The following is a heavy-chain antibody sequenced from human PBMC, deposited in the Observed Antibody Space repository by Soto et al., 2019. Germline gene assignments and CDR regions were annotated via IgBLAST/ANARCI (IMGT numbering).Heavy chain of an antibody. V-gene: IGHV1-69*13. D-gene: IGHD3-10*01. CDR1: GGTFSSYA. Sequence: GASVKVSCKASGGTFSSYAISWVRQAPGQGLEWMGGIIPIFGTANYAQKFQGRVTITADESTSTAYMELSSLRSEDTAVYYCARDGHGHITMVQHYYGMDVWGQGTTVTVSS. J-gene: IGHJ6*02. CDR2: IIPIFGTA. CDR3: ARDGHGHITMVQHYYGMDV.